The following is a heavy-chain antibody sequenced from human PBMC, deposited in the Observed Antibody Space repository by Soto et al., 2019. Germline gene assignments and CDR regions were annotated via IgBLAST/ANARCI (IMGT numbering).Heavy chain of an antibody. J-gene: IGHJ5*02. Sequence: SETLSLTCTVSGGSISGYYWSWIRQPPGKGLEWIAYVHYSGTTNYNSSLKSRVTISVDTSKNQFALKLTSVSAEDTALYFCARHTSGWFDPWGQGTLVTVSS. CDR2: VHYSGTT. CDR3: ARHTSGWFDP. V-gene: IGHV4-59*08. CDR1: GGSISGYY. D-gene: IGHD2-2*01.